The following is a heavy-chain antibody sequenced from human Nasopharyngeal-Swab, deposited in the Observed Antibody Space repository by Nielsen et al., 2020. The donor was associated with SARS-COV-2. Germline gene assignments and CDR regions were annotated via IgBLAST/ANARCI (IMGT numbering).Heavy chain of an antibody. Sequence: WIRQPPGKGLEWIGEINHSGSTNYNPSHKSRVTISVDTSKNQFSLKLSSVTAADTAVYYCARGTLQDYWGQGTLVTVSS. CDR2: INHSGST. CDR3: ARGTLQDY. D-gene: IGHD1-1*01. J-gene: IGHJ4*02. V-gene: IGHV4-34*01.